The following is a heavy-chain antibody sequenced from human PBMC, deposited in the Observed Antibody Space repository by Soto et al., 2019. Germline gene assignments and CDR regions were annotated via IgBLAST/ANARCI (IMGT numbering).Heavy chain of an antibody. CDR1: IVSVSNGGYT. D-gene: IGHD3-16*01. J-gene: IGHJ1*01. Sequence: SETLSLTCNFSIVSVSNGGYTWTWMRQPPGKGLEWIGYVYSSGSSKHNPSLKSRVTMSIDTSKNQFSLKLRSVTTADTAVYYCASLSADYTRIKFWGQGTLVIVSS. CDR2: VYSSGSS. CDR3: ASLSADYTRIKF. V-gene: IGHV4-61*08.